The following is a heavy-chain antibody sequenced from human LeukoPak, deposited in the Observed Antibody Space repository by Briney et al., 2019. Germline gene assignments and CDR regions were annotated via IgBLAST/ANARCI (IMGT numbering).Heavy chain of an antibody. V-gene: IGHV3-23*01. CDR2: FSGTSST. Sequence: GGSLRLSCAASGFTFSSYAMSWVRQAPGKGLEWVSTFSGTSSTSYADAVKGRVTISRDNSKNTLYLQLNSLRAEDTAVYYCARDRSISAAGDTYWGQGTLVTVSS. J-gene: IGHJ4*02. D-gene: IGHD6-13*01. CDR3: ARDRSISAAGDTY. CDR1: GFTFSSYA.